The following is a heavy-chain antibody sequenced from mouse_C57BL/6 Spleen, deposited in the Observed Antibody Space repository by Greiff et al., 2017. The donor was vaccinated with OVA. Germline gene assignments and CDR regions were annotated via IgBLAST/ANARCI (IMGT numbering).Heavy chain of an antibody. D-gene: IGHD2-5*01. Sequence: QVQLKQSGAELAKPGASVKLSCKASGYTFTSYWMHWVKQRPGQGLEWIGYINPSSGYTKYNQKFKDKATLTADKSSSTAYMQLSSLTYEDSAVYYCARDSNYAYYAMDYWGQGTSVTVSS. CDR3: ARDSNYAYYAMDY. CDR2: INPSSGYT. CDR1: GYTFTSYW. J-gene: IGHJ4*01. V-gene: IGHV1-7*01.